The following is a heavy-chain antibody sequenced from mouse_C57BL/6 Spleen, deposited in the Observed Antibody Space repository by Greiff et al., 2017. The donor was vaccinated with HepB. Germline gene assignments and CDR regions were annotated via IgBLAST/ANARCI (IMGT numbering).Heavy chain of an antibody. Sequence: VQLQQSGAELVRPGASVTLSCKASGYTFTDYEMHWVKQTPVHGLEWIGAIDPETGGTAYNQKFKGKAILTADKSSSTAYMELRSLTSEDSAVYYWTGVTVLGDYFDYWGQGTTLTVSS. CDR2: IDPETGGT. J-gene: IGHJ2*01. V-gene: IGHV1-15*01. CDR3: TGVTVLGDYFDY. CDR1: GYTFTDYE. D-gene: IGHD1-1*01.